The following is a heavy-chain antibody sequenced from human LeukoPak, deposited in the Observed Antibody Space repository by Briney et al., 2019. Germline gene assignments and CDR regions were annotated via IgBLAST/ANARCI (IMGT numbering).Heavy chain of an antibody. CDR2: IYYSGST. J-gene: IGHJ4*02. D-gene: IGHD3-22*01. CDR1: GGSISSYY. CDR3: ARERLGYYDRSGLDY. V-gene: IGHV4-59*01. Sequence: SETLSLTCTVSGGSISSYYWNWLRQPPGKGLEWIGYIYYSGSTNYNPSLKSRVTTSVDTSKNQFSLKLSSVTAADTAVYYCARERLGYYDRSGLDYWGQGTLVTVSS.